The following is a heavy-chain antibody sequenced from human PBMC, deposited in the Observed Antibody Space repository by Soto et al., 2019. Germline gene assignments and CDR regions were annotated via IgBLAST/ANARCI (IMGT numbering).Heavy chain of an antibody. V-gene: IGHV1-46*01. CDR1: GYTFTSYY. Sequence: GASVKVSCEACGYTFTSYYMHWVRQAPGQGLEWMGIINPSGGSTSYAQKFQGRVTMTRDTSTSTVYMELSSLRSEDTAVYYCARADRYCSGGSCHYYYYGMDVWGQGTTVTVSS. CDR3: ARADRYCSGGSCHYYYYGMDV. D-gene: IGHD2-15*01. CDR2: INPSGGST. J-gene: IGHJ6*02.